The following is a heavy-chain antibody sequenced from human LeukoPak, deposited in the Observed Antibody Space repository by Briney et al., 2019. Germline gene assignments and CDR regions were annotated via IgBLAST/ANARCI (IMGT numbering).Heavy chain of an antibody. Sequence: SETLSLTCTVSGGSISSYYWSWIRQPPGKGLEWIGYIYYSGSTNYNPSLKSRVTISVDTSKNQFSLKLSSVTAADTAVYYCARASGGGDYGDYLDAFDIWGQGTMVTVSS. CDR3: ARASGGGDYGDYLDAFDI. V-gene: IGHV4-59*01. CDR2: IYYSGST. CDR1: GGSISSYY. J-gene: IGHJ3*02. D-gene: IGHD4-17*01.